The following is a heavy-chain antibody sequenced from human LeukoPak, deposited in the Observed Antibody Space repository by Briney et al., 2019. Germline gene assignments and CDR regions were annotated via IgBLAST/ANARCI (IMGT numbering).Heavy chain of an antibody. Sequence: GGSLRLSCAASGFTFSSYWMSWVRQAPGKGLGWVANIKQDGSEKYYVDSVKGRFTISRDNAKNSLYLQMNSLRAEDTAVYYCAREGVYCSSTSCYASDAFDIWGQGTMVTVSS. CDR2: IKQDGSEK. CDR1: GFTFSSYW. D-gene: IGHD2-2*01. J-gene: IGHJ3*02. CDR3: AREGVYCSSTSCYASDAFDI. V-gene: IGHV3-7*01.